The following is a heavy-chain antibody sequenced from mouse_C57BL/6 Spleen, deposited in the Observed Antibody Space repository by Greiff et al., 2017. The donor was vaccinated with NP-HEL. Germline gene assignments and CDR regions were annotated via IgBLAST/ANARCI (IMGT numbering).Heavy chain of an antibody. CDR2: IDPSDSYT. V-gene: IGHV1-50*01. J-gene: IGHJ3*01. Sequence: VQLQQPGAELVKPGASVKLSCKASGYTFTSYWMQWVKQRPGQGLEWIGEIDPSDSYTNYNQKFKGKATLTVDTSSSTAYMQLSSLTSEDSAVYYCASRDYGNYGFAYWGQGTLVTVSA. D-gene: IGHD2-1*01. CDR3: ASRDYGNYGFAY. CDR1: GYTFTSYW.